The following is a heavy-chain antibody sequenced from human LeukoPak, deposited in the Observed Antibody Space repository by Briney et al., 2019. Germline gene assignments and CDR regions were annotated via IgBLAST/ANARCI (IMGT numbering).Heavy chain of an antibody. J-gene: IGHJ3*02. Sequence: PGGSLRLSCAASGFTFSSYSMNWVLQAPGKGLEWVSSISSSSSYIYYADSVKGRFTISRDNAKNSLYLQMNSLRAEDTAVYYCARDPNYYDSSGYYAFDIWGQGTMVTVSS. CDR3: ARDPNYYDSSGYYAFDI. V-gene: IGHV3-21*01. D-gene: IGHD3-22*01. CDR1: GFTFSSYS. CDR2: ISSSSSYI.